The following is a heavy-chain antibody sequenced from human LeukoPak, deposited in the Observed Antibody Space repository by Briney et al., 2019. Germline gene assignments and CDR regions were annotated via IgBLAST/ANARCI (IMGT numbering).Heavy chain of an antibody. CDR1: GYTFTSYG. V-gene: IGHV1-18*01. CDR3: ARGRDSSSWCTWADY. Sequence: ASVKVSCKASGYTFTSYGISWVRQAPGQGLEWMGWISAYNGNTNYAQKLQGRVTMTRNTSISTAYMELSSLRSEDTAVYYCARGRDSSSWCTWADYWGQGTLVTVSS. J-gene: IGHJ4*02. CDR2: ISAYNGNT. D-gene: IGHD6-13*01.